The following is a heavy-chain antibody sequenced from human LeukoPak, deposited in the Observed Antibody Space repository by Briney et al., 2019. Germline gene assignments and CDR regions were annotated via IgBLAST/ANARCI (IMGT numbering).Heavy chain of an antibody. CDR1: GFTLGSANA. D-gene: IGHD3-3*01. J-gene: IGHJ4*02. CDR2: ISASGSAT. Sequence: GGSLRLSCAASGFTLGSANAMTWVRQAPGKGLEWVSLISASGSATYYADSVRGRFAISRDISKNTLFLQMSSLRTEDTAVYYCAKGTLFGVVTSFDFWGQGTLITVSS. V-gene: IGHV3-23*01. CDR3: AKGTLFGVVTSFDF.